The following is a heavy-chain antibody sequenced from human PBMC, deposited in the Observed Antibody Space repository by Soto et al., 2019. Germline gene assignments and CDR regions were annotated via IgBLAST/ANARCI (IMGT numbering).Heavy chain of an antibody. CDR1: GGTFSTYG. D-gene: IGHD1-26*01. CDR2: IIPISGTI. J-gene: IGHJ3*01. CDR3: ASRERVDAFDV. V-gene: IGHV1-69*01. Sequence: QVQLVQSGAEVKKPGSSVKVSCKASGGTFSTYGITWVRQASGQGLEWMGGIIPISGTIKFAQKFQGRLTITPDESTSTVYMERSSLTSEDTAVYYCASRERVDAFDVWGQGTMVTVSS.